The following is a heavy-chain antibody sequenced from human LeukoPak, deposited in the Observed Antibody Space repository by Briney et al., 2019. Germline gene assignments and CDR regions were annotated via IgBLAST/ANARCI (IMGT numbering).Heavy chain of an antibody. CDR1: GGSISGYY. V-gene: IGHV4-4*07. CDR3: ARLITGTTTAFDI. D-gene: IGHD1-7*01. Sequence: SETLSLTCSVSGGSISGYYWTWIRQPAGKGLEWIGRVYTSGSTHYDPSLKTRLTMSVDTSKNQFSLKLSSVTAADTAVYYCARLITGTTTAFDIWGQGTMVTVSS. J-gene: IGHJ3*02. CDR2: VYTSGST.